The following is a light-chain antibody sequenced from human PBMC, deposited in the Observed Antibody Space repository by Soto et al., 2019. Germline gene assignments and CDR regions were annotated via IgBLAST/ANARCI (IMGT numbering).Light chain of an antibody. CDR1: QSVSSSY. V-gene: IGKV3-20*01. CDR2: GAS. CDR3: QQYGSSYT. J-gene: IGKJ2*01. Sequence: EIVLTQSPGTLSLSPGERATLSCRASQSVSSSYLAWYQQKPGQAPRLLIYGASSSATGIQDKFSGSGSGKDFTLTISRLEPDDFALYYCQQYGSSYTFGQGTKLEIK.